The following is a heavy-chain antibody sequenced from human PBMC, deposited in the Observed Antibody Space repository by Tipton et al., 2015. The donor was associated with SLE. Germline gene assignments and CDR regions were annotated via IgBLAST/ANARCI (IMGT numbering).Heavy chain of an antibody. J-gene: IGHJ3*02. Sequence: LRLSCTVSGGSISTSSYYFSWIRQPPGKGLECIGNINYSGTTSYNPSLKIRVTMSVDTSQSQFSLTLSSVTAADTAIYYCARWNFVTMTGGFDIWGQGTTFTVSS. CDR1: GGSISTSSYY. D-gene: IGHD1-7*01. CDR3: ARWNFVTMTGGFDI. CDR2: INYSGTT. V-gene: IGHV4-39*07.